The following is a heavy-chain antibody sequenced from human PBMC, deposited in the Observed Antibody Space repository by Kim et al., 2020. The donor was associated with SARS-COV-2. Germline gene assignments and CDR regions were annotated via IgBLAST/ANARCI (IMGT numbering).Heavy chain of an antibody. D-gene: IGHD6-13*01. V-gene: IGHV3-66*01. Sequence: DSVKGRFTISRDNSKNTLYLQMNSLRAEDTAVYYCARERPHRQQLSAFDIWGQGTMVTVSS. CDR3: ARERPHRQQLSAFDI. J-gene: IGHJ3*02.